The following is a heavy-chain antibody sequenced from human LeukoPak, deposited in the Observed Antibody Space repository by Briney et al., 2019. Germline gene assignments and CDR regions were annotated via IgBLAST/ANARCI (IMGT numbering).Heavy chain of an antibody. J-gene: IGHJ4*02. D-gene: IGHD5-12*01. V-gene: IGHV3-23*01. CDR2: SSGSGGST. CDR1: GFTFSSYA. CDR3: ARESMVAKKNFDY. Sequence: GGSLRLSCAASGFTFSSYAMSWVRQAPGKGLEWVSASSGSGGSTYYADSVKGRFTISRDNSKNTLYLQMNSLRAEDTAVYYCARESMVAKKNFDYWGQGTLVTVSS.